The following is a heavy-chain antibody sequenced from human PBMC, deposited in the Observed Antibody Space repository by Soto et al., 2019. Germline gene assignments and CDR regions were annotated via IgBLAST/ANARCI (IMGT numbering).Heavy chain of an antibody. CDR3: AKDQRQPKDYYYGMDV. CDR2: INPGGGST. Sequence: ASVKVSCKTSGYTFTSYHLHWVRQAPGEGLEWMGSINPGGGSTRYAQKFESRVTMTSDTSTSTVYMELGSLRSEDTAVYYCAKDQRQPKDYYYGMDVWGQGTTVTVSS. J-gene: IGHJ6*02. D-gene: IGHD6-25*01. CDR1: GYTFTSYH. V-gene: IGHV1-46*01.